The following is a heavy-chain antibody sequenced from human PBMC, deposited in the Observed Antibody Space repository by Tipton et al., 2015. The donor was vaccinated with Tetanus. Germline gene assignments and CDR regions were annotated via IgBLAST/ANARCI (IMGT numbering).Heavy chain of an antibody. CDR3: AILPKHWLAPRGAP. D-gene: IGHD6-19*01. J-gene: IGHJ5*02. V-gene: IGHV4-39*02. Sequence: GLVKPSETLSLACSVSGYSIVITHHSWAWIRQAPGKGLDWIGSVHYGRTTHYSPSFKSRVTISVDASKNHFSLNLTSVTAADTAVYYCAILPKHWLAPRGAPWGQGILVTVSS. CDR1: GYSIVITHHS. CDR2: VHYGRTT.